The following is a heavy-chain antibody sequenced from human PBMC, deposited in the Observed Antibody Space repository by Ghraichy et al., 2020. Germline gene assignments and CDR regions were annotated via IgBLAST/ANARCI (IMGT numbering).Heavy chain of an antibody. CDR2: IRCDDSTI. J-gene: IGHJ6*04. D-gene: IGHD3-3*01. CDR1: GFSLSTYG. Sequence: GGSLRLSCAASGFSLSTYGMYWVRQAPGKGLDWVAFIRCDDSTIYYGDSVKGRFSISRDSAKNTLYLQMNSLRDGDTAVYYCARYLYEEWMEVWGKGTLVTVSS. V-gene: IGHV3-30*02. CDR3: ARYLYEEWMEV.